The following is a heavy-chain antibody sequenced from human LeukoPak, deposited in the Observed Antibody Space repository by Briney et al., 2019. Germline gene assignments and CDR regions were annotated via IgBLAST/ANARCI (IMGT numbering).Heavy chain of an antibody. V-gene: IGHV3-7*01. Sequence: PGGSLRLSCSASGFTFSSYWMSWVRQAPGKGLEWVANMKQDGSEKYYVDSVKGRFTISRDNSKNTLYLQMNSLRAEDTAVYYCAKERDTAMVTIDYWGQGTLVTVSS. CDR1: GFTFSSYW. J-gene: IGHJ4*02. D-gene: IGHD5-18*01. CDR3: AKERDTAMVTIDY. CDR2: MKQDGSEK.